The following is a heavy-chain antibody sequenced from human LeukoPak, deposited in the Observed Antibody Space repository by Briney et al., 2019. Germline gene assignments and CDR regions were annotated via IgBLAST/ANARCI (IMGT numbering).Heavy chain of an antibody. CDR2: IYTNGST. J-gene: IGHJ4*02. CDR1: GGSISSYY. D-gene: IGHD6-19*01. Sequence: PSETLSLTCTVSGGSISSYYWSWIRQPAGKGLEWIGRIYTNGSTNYNPSLKSRVTMSVDTSKNQFSLKLSSVTAADTAVYYCARGRGYSSGWYRTSFDYWGQGTLVTVSS. V-gene: IGHV4-4*07. CDR3: ARGRGYSSGWYRTSFDY.